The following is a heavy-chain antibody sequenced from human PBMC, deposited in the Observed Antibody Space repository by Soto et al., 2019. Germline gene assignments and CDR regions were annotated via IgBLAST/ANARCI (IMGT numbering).Heavy chain of an antibody. D-gene: IGHD3-22*01. Sequence: GGSLRLSCAASGFTFSSYSMNWVRQAPGKGLEWVSSISSSSSYIYYADSVKGRFTISRDNAKNSLYLQMNSLRAEDTAVYYCARVNDSSGYYSFDYWGQGTLVTVSS. J-gene: IGHJ4*02. V-gene: IGHV3-21*01. CDR3: ARVNDSSGYYSFDY. CDR1: GFTFSSYS. CDR2: ISSSSSYI.